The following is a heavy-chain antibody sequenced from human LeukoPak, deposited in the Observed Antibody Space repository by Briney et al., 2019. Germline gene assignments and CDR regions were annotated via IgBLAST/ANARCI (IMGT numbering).Heavy chain of an antibody. V-gene: IGHV4-31*03. D-gene: IGHD2-15*01. Sequence: SQTLCLTCTVSGGSISNGVYYWSWIRQHPGKGLEWIGYIYYSGSTYYSPSLKSRLTMSVDTSKNQFSLKLSSVTAADTAVYYCARDLGGGSFDFWGQGTLVTVSS. CDR3: ARDLGGGSFDF. CDR1: GGSISNGVYY. CDR2: IYYSGST. J-gene: IGHJ4*02.